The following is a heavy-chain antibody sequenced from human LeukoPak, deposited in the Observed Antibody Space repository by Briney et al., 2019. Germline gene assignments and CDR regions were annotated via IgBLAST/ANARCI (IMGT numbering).Heavy chain of an antibody. V-gene: IGHV3-20*03. CDR3: ARAQTYGDSRLLLDY. J-gene: IGHJ4*02. CDR2: INWNGGST. CDR1: GFTFGNYG. D-gene: IGHD4-17*01. Sequence: GGSLRLSSAASGFTFGNYGMSWVRRAPGKGLEWVSGINWNGGSTGYADSVEGRFTISRDNAKNSQYLQMNSLRVEDTALYYCARAQTYGDSRLLLDYWGQGTLVTVSS.